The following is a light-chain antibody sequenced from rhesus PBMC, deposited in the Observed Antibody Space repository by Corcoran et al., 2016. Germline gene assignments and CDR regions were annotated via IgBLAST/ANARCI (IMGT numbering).Light chain of an antibody. J-gene: IGKJ1*01. Sequence: EIVMTQSPATLSLSPGETATLSCRARASVGSYLAWYQQKPGQAPKLLVHGAYFRATGSPDRFSGTGSRKEFTLTISSVEPEDVGVYHCQQYNDLLPTFGQGTKVEIK. CDR1: ASVGSY. V-gene: IGKV3-40*03. CDR2: GAY. CDR3: QQYNDLLPT.